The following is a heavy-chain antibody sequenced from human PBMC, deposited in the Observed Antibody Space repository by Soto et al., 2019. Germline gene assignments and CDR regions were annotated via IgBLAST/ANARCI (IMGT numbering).Heavy chain of an antibody. J-gene: IGHJ4*02. CDR2: LNAGNGKT. CDR1: GYTFTRYA. Sequence: GASVKVSCKASGYTFTRYAMHWVRQAPGQRLEWMGRLNAGNGKTEYPQKFQDRVTFTRDTSASTAYMELRGLRSEDTAVYYCARDRYSGSGTYNYFDYWGQGTQVTVSS. CDR3: ARDRYSGSGTYNYFDY. D-gene: IGHD3-10*01. V-gene: IGHV1-3*01.